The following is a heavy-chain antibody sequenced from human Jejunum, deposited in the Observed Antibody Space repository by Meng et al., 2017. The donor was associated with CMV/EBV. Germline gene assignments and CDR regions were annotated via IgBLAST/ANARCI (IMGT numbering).Heavy chain of an antibody. CDR3: ARDLLGYSYGFAFDP. J-gene: IGHJ5*02. CDR1: GGSISSDY. D-gene: IGHD5-18*01. CDR2: IYYSGST. V-gene: IGHV4-59*01. Sequence: GGSISSDYWSWIRQPPGKGLEWIGYIYYSGSTNYNPSLKSRLTMSVDTSKNQFSLRLRSVTAADTAVYYCARDLLGYSYGFAFDPWGQGTRVTVSS.